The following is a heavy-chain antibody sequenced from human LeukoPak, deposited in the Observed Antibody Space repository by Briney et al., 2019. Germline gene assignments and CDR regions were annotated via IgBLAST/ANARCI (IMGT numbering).Heavy chain of an antibody. Sequence: PSETLSLTCTVSGSSISSYYWSWIRQPPGKGLEWIGYIYTSGSTNYNPSLKSRVTISVDTSKNQFSLKLSSVTAADTAVYYCARLRRSITMVRGVIIFPWFDPWGQGTLVTVSS. CDR3: ARLRRSITMVRGVIIFPWFDP. V-gene: IGHV4-4*09. CDR2: IYTSGST. D-gene: IGHD3-10*01. J-gene: IGHJ5*02. CDR1: GSSISSYY.